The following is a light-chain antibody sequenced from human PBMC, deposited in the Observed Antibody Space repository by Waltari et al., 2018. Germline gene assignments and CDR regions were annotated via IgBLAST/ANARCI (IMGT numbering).Light chain of an antibody. CDR1: NLGSKS. CDR3: QVWDSSVV. Sequence: SYVLTQPPSVSVAPGKTARITWGGNNLGSKSVHWYQQKPGQAPVLVVYDDSDRPSGIPERFSGSNSGNTATLTISRVEAGDEADYYCQVWDSSVVFGGGTKLTVL. V-gene: IGLV3-21*03. CDR2: DDS. J-gene: IGLJ2*01.